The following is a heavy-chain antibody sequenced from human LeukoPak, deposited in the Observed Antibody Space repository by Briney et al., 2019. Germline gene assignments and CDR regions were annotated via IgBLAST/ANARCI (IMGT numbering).Heavy chain of an antibody. D-gene: IGHD3-10*01. J-gene: IGHJ6*03. CDR2: IYTSGST. CDR3: ARGCGSGTHYYYYMDV. V-gene: IGHV4-61*02. CDR1: GGSISSGSYY. Sequence: TSETLSLTCTVSGGSISSGSYYWSWIRQPAGKGLEWIGRIYTSGSTNYNPSLKSRVTISVDTSKNQFSLKLSSVTAADTAVYYCARGCGSGTHYYYYMDVWGKGTTVTVSS.